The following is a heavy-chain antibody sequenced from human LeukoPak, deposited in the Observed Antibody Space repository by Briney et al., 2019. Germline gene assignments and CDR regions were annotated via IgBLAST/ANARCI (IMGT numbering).Heavy chain of an antibody. V-gene: IGHV1-24*01. Sequence: ASVEVSCKVSRYTLTELSMHWVRQAPGKGLEWMGGFDPEHGETIYAQKFQGRVTMTEGTSTDTAYMELSSLRSEDTAVYYCATGRLYYDRRGYYENDAFDTWGQGTMVTASS. J-gene: IGHJ3*02. CDR1: RYTLTELS. CDR3: ATGRLYYDRRGYYENDAFDT. D-gene: IGHD3-22*01. CDR2: FDPEHGET.